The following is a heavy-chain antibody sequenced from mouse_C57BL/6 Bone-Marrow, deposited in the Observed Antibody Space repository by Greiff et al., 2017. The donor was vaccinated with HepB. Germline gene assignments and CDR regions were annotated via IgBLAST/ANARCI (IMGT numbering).Heavy chain of an antibody. CDR1: GYTFTSYW. CDR3: ARWGVGGFAY. J-gene: IGHJ3*01. CDR2: IDPSDSYT. Sequence: VQLQQPGAELVKPGASVKLSCKASGYTFTSYWMQWVKLRPGQGLEWIGEIDPSDSYTNYNQKFKGKATLTVDTSSSTAYMQLSSLTSEDSAVYYCARWGVGGFAYWGQGTLVTVSA. V-gene: IGHV1-50*01.